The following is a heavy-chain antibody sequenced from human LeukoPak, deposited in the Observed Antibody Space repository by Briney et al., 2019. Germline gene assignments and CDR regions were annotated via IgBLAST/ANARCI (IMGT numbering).Heavy chain of an antibody. Sequence: GESLKISCMGSGYSFSNYWIAWVRQMPGKGLEWMGIIYPGDSDTRYSPSFQGQVTISADKSIITAYLQWSSLKASDTAMYYCARLVGGSGRHFDYWGQGTLVTVSS. CDR2: IYPGDSDT. D-gene: IGHD3-10*01. CDR1: GYSFSNYW. J-gene: IGHJ4*02. CDR3: ARLVGGSGRHFDY. V-gene: IGHV5-51*01.